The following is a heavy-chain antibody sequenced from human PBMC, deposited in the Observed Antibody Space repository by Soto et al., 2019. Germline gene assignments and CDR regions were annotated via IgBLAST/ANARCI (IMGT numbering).Heavy chain of an antibody. CDR1: GYTFNDYG. CDR2: IGPYEGVT. CDR3: ARCYCRVGSCYSCWHFDL. Sequence: QVQLVQSGAEVKKPGASVRVSCKASGYTFNDYGISWVRQAPGQGLEWMGWIGPYEGVTNHAQTFQGRVTMTVDTSTTHADMELRSMRSEDTCLYYCARCYCRVGSCYSCWHFDLWGPGTLVTVTA. D-gene: IGHD2-15*01. J-gene: IGHJ2*01. V-gene: IGHV1-18*01.